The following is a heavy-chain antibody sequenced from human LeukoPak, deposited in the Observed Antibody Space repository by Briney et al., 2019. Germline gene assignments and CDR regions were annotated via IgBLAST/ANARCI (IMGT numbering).Heavy chain of an antibody. CDR3: AKSKRYCTNGICYTNGGFDH. J-gene: IGHJ4*02. CDR2: ISSNGGST. V-gene: IGHV3-64*01. Sequence: GGSLRLSCAASGVTFSSYVMHWVRQAPGKGLEYVSAISSNGGSTYYPNTVKGRFTISRDNSKNTLYLQMGSLRAEDMAIYYCAKSKRYCTNGICYTNGGFDHWGQGTLVTVSS. D-gene: IGHD2-8*01. CDR1: GVTFSSYV.